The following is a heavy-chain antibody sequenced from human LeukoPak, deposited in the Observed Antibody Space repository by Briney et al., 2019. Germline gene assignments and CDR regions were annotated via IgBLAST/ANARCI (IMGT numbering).Heavy chain of an antibody. J-gene: IGHJ4*02. CDR1: GFTVITNY. Sequence: GGSLRLSCAASGFTVITNYMSWVRQAPGKGLEWVSVIYSGGSTYYADSVKGRFTISRDNSKNTLYLQMNSLRAEDTAVYYCARGRGTYYFDYWGQGTLLTVSS. D-gene: IGHD3-10*01. CDR3: ARGRGTYYFDY. V-gene: IGHV3-53*01. CDR2: IYSGGST.